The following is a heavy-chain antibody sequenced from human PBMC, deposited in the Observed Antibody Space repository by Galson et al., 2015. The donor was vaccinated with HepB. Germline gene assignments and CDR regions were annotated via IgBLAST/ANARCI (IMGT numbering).Heavy chain of an antibody. CDR3: ARAIYDYVPDY. CDR1: GYTFTGYY. D-gene: IGHD3-16*01. J-gene: IGHJ4*02. V-gene: IGHV1-2*02. Sequence: SVKVSCKASGYTFTGYYMHWVRQAPGQGLEWMGWINPNSGGTNSAQKFQGRVTMSRDTSISTAYMELSRLSSDDTAVYYCARAIYDYVPDYWGQGTLVTVSS. CDR2: INPNSGGT.